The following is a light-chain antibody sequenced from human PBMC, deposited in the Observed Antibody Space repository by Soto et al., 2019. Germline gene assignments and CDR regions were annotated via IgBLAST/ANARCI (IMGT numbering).Light chain of an antibody. CDR1: QTISSW. CDR3: QQYNSYSET. Sequence: DIPMTQSPSTLSGSVGDRVTITCRASQTISSWLAWYQQKPGKAPKILLYKASTLKSGVPSRFSGSGSGTEFSLTISSLQADDVATYYCQQYNSYSETFGQGTKVELK. J-gene: IGKJ1*01. CDR2: KAS. V-gene: IGKV1-5*03.